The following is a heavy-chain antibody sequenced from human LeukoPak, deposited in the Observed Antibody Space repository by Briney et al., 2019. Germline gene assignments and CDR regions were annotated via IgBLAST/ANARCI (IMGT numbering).Heavy chain of an antibody. J-gene: IGHJ4*02. CDR3: ARGYSSSRPGY. CDR2: IYYSGST. CDR1: GGSISSSSYY. V-gene: IGHV4-39*01. D-gene: IGHD6-13*01. Sequence: SETLSHTCTVSGGSISSSSYYWGWIRQPPGKGLEWIGSIYYSGSTYYNPSLKSRVTISVDTSKNQFSLKLSSVTAADTAVYYCARGYSSSRPGYWGQGTLVTVSS.